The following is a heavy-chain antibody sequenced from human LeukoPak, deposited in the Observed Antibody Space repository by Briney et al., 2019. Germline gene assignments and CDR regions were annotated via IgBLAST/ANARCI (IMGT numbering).Heavy chain of an antibody. CDR2: IYYSGST. Sequence: SRTLSLTCTVSGGSISSGGYYWSWIRQHPGKGLEWIGYIYYSGSTYYNPSLKSRVTISVDTSKNQFSLKLSSVTAADTAVYYCAREGLGPSYGMDVWGKGTTVTVSS. V-gene: IGHV4-31*03. CDR3: AREGLGPSYGMDV. CDR1: GGSISSGGYY. J-gene: IGHJ6*04. D-gene: IGHD3-16*01.